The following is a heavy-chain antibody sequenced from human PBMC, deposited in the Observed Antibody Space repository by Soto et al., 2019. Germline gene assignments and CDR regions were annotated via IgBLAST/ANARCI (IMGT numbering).Heavy chain of an antibody. CDR2: ISISGGST. D-gene: IGHD3-22*01. Sequence: EVQLLESGGGSVQPGGSLRLSCAASGFTLSNYAMSWVRQAPGKGLEWVSAISISGGSTYYADSVKGRFTISRDSSKNTLYLHMNSVRAEDTAVYYCAKDLRDSSGYYYYIDSWGQGILVTVSS. J-gene: IGHJ4*02. V-gene: IGHV3-23*01. CDR1: GFTLSNYA. CDR3: AKDLRDSSGYYYYIDS.